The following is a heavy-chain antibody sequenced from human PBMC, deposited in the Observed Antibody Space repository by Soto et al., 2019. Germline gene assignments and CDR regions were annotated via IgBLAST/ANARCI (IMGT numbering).Heavy chain of an antibody. CDR3: ARGKDIVLPGPNWFDP. CDR1: GFTFIAYY. CDR2: INPNNGDT. D-gene: IGHD2-8*02. J-gene: IGHJ5*02. Sequence: ASVKVYCKASGFTFIAYYVHWVRQAPGQGLEWMGWINPNNGDTDYAQKFQGRVTMTRDTSIRTAYLELRSLISDDTAVYYCARGKDIVLPGPNWFDPWGQGTLVTVSS. V-gene: IGHV1-2*02.